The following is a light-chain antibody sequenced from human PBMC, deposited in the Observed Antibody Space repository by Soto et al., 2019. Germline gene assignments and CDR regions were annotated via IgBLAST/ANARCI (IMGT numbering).Light chain of an antibody. CDR3: QQIYSPPRT. CDR2: GAT. V-gene: IGKV1-39*01. Sequence: DIQMTQSPSSLSASVGDRVTITCRASQSIANLLNWYQQKPGKAPNLLIYGATSLQSGVPSRFSGSGSGTDFTLTINSLQPEDSATYYCQQIYSPPRTFGQGTKVEIK. J-gene: IGKJ1*01. CDR1: QSIANL.